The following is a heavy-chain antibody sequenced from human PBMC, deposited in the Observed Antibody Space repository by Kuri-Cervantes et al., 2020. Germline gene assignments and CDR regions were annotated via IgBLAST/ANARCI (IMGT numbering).Heavy chain of an antibody. CDR2: ISSNGGST. D-gene: IGHD2-8*01. V-gene: IGHV3-64*02. CDR1: GFTFSNYA. Sequence: GESLKISCAASGFTFSNYAMHWVRQAPGKGLEYVSAISSNGGSTYHADSVKGRFTISRDNSKNTLYLQMGSLRVEDMAVYYCARADCTNGVCYYNMDVWGKGTTVTVSS. J-gene: IGHJ6*03. CDR3: ARADCTNGVCYYNMDV.